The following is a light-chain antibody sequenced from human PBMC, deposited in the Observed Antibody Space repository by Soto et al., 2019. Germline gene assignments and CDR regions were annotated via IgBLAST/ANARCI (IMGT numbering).Light chain of an antibody. J-gene: IGLJ2*01. CDR3: RSYDSSLSGHVV. CDR1: SSNIGAGYD. CDR2: GNS. Sequence: QSVLTQPPSVSGAPGQRVTISCTGSSSNIGAGYDVHWYHQLPGTAPKLLIHGNSNRPSGVPDRFSGSKSRTSASLAITGLQAEDEADYYCRSYDSSLSGHVVFGGGTKVTVL. V-gene: IGLV1-40*01.